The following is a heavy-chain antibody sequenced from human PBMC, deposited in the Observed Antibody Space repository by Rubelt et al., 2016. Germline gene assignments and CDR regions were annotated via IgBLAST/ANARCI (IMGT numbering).Heavy chain of an antibody. CDR3: ARHAGEYSSSNFDY. CDR2: INHSGST. V-gene: IGHV4-34*01. CDR1: GGSLSGYY. Sequence: QVQLQQWGAGLLKPSETLSLTCAVYGGSLSGYYWSWIRQPPGKGLEWIGEINHSGSTNYNPSLKSRVTISVDTSRNQFSLKPSSVTAADTAVYYCARHAGEYSSSNFDYWGQGTLVTVSS. D-gene: IGHD6-6*01. J-gene: IGHJ4*02.